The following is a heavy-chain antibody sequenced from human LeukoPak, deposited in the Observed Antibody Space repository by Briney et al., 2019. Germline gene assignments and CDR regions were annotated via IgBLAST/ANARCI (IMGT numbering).Heavy chain of an antibody. CDR1: GGSISSSSYY. Sequence: PSETLFLTCTVSGGSISSSSYYWGWIRQPPGKGLEWIGSIYYSGSTYYNPSLKSRATISVDTSKNQFSLKLSSVTAADTAVYYCARDIVPGYYDSSGSPPRLNWFDPWGQGTLVTVSS. J-gene: IGHJ5*02. D-gene: IGHD3-22*01. V-gene: IGHV4-39*07. CDR2: IYYSGST. CDR3: ARDIVPGYYDSSGSPPRLNWFDP.